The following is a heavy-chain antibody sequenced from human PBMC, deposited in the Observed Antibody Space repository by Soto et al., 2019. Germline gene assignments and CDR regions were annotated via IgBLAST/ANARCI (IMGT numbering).Heavy chain of an antibody. D-gene: IGHD2-15*01. V-gene: IGHV3-48*02. CDR3: ARFCSGGSCYRPDYYYGMDV. CDR1: GFMFSSFS. J-gene: IGHJ6*02. Sequence: GGSLRLSCAASGFMFSSFSMNWVRQAPGKGLEWLSYIGSTGSTIYYSDSVKGRFTISRDNAKNSLYLQMNSLRHEDTALYYCARFCSGGSCYRPDYYYGMDVWGQGTTVTVSS. CDR2: IGSTGSTI.